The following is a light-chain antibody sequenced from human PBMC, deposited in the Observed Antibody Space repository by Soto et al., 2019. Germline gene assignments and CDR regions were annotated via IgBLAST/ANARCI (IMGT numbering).Light chain of an antibody. V-gene: IGKV1-33*01. J-gene: IGKJ2*01. CDR3: QQYDNLPRT. CDR2: DAS. CDR1: QDITNY. Sequence: DIQMTQSPSSLSASVGDRVTITCQASQDITNYLNWYQQKPGKAPKLLIYDASYLETGVPSRFIGSGSGRDFTFTISSLQPEDIATYYCQQYDNLPRTFGQGTKLEIK.